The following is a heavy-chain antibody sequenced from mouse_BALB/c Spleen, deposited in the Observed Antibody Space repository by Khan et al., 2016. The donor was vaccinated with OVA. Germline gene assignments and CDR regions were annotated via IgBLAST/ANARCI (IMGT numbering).Heavy chain of an antibody. V-gene: IGHV1-18*01. CDR2: INPSNGDT. Sequence: EVQLQESGPELVKPGASMKISCKASGYSFTDYIMNWVKQSHGKNLEWIGLINPSNGDTNYNQNFKGKAALSVDKSSSTAYMEVHSLTSEDSAVYFGARSRFGGFAYWGQGTRVTVSA. CDR3: ARSRFGGFAY. D-gene: IGHD3-1*01. CDR1: GYSFTDYI. J-gene: IGHJ3*01.